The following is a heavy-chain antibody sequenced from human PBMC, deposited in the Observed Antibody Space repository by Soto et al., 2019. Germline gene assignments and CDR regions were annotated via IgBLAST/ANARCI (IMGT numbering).Heavy chain of an antibody. V-gene: IGHV3-33*01. CDR1: GFIFSNYG. Sequence: GGSLRLSCAASGFIFSNYGFHWVRQAPDKGLEWVAVIWYDGRNKYYADSVEGRFTISRDNSKNTLYLQMNSLRADDTAVYYCARAQGGLFRLEPSIGYYGMDVWGQGTTVTVSS. CDR3: ARAQGGLFRLEPSIGYYGMDV. J-gene: IGHJ6*02. CDR2: IWYDGRNK. D-gene: IGHD1-1*01.